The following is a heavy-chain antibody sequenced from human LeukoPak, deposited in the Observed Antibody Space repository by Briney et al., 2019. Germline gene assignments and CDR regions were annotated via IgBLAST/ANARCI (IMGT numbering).Heavy chain of an antibody. CDR2: INTDGSST. CDR3: ARGYSGSYRVDY. J-gene: IGHJ4*02. CDR1: GFTFSSYW. Sequence: GGSLRLSCAASGFTFSSYWMHWVRQAPGKGLVWVSRINTDGSSTTYADSVKGRFTISRNNAKNTLYLQMNSLRAEDTAVYYCARGYSGSYRVDYWGQGTLVTVSS. V-gene: IGHV3-74*01. D-gene: IGHD1-26*01.